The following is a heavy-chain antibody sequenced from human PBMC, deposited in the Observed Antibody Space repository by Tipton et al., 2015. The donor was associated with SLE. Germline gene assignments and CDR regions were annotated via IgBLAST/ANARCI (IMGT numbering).Heavy chain of an antibody. V-gene: IGHV4-59*11. CDR1: GGSISSHY. CDR2: IYYSGGT. Sequence: TLSLTCTVSGGSISSHYWSWIRQPPGKGLEWIGYIYYSGGTNYNPSLKSRVTISVDTSKNQFSLKLSSVTAADTAVYYCASGQVADDWLPYFDYWGQGTLVTVSS. CDR3: ASGQVADDWLPYFDY. J-gene: IGHJ4*02. D-gene: IGHD3-9*01.